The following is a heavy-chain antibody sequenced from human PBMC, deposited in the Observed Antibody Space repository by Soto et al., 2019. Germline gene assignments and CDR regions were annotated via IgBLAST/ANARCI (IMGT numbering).Heavy chain of an antibody. CDR1: GGSISSSSYY. CDR2: IYYSGST. CDR3: ARQRRGARTPNY. Sequence: SETLSLTCTVSGGSISSSSYYWGWIRQPPGKGLEWIGSIYYSGSTYYNPSLKSRVTISVDTSKNQFSLKLSSVTAADTAVYYCARQRRGARTPNYWGQGTLVTVSS. V-gene: IGHV4-39*01. D-gene: IGHD1-26*01. J-gene: IGHJ4*02.